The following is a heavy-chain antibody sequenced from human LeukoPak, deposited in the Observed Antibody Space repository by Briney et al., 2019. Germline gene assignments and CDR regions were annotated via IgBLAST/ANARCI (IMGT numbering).Heavy chain of an antibody. Sequence: PGGSLRLSCAASGFTFSSSLMTWVHQAPGKGLEWVASVNQDGGEKNYVDSVKGRFTISRDNAKNSLYLQMNSLRTEDTAVYYCASGRVTAVYWGQGTLVTVSS. CDR1: GFTFSSSL. CDR3: ASGRVTAVY. J-gene: IGHJ4*02. V-gene: IGHV3-7*03. CDR2: VNQDGGEK. D-gene: IGHD2-21*02.